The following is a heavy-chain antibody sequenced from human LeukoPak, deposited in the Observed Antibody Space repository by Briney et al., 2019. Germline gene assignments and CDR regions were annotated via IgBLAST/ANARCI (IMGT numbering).Heavy chain of an antibody. CDR2: IDPSDSYS. D-gene: IGHD3-10*01. Sequence: GASLQISCKGSGYSFTTYWITWVRQMPGKGLEWMGRIDPSDSYSNNSPSFQGHVTISADKSISTAYLQWSSLKASDTAMYYCARTYGSGIGNAFDIWGQGTMVTVSS. CDR1: GYSFTTYW. J-gene: IGHJ3*02. V-gene: IGHV5-10-1*01. CDR3: ARTYGSGIGNAFDI.